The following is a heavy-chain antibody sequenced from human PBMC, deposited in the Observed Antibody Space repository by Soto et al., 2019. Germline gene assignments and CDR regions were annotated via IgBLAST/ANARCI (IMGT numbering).Heavy chain of an antibody. CDR2: IYFSGSF. CDR3: ASGHSSGWPTNWFDP. J-gene: IGHJ5*02. D-gene: IGHD6-19*01. V-gene: IGHV4-4*07. CDR1: GDSITSDY. Sequence: KASETLSLTCTVSGDSITSDYWSWIRQPAGKGLEWLGRIYFSGSFNYNASLKGRVTMSIDRSKNQVSLNLRSVTAADTAVYYCASGHSSGWPTNWFDPWGQGTLVTVSS.